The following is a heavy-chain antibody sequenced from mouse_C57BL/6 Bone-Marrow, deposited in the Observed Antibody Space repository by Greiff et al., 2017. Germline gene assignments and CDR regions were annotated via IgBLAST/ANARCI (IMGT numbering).Heavy chain of an antibody. D-gene: IGHD2-5*01. CDR1: GFTFSSYG. CDR2: ISSGGSYT. J-gene: IGHJ4*01. V-gene: IGHV5-6*02. CDR3: ARRDYSNYEGAMDY. Sequence: EVKLQESGGDLVKPGGSLKLSCAASGFTFSSYGMSWVRQTPDKRLEWVATISSGGSYTYYPDSVKGRFTISRDNAKNTLYLQMSSLKSEDTAMYYCARRDYSNYEGAMDYWGQGTSGTVSS.